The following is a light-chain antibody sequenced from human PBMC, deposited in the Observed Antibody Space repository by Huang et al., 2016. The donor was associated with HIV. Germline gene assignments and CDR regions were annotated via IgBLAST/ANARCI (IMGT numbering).Light chain of an antibody. CDR3: QQYYSSPQT. Sequence: DIIMTQSPDSLAVSLGERATLNCRSSQSVYSSSTSKDYMAWFQQKPGQSPRFLLFWASTREAGVPERFSGSGSGTHFTLTSANLEAEDAAIYYCQQYYSSPQTFGQGTRVEVK. J-gene: IGKJ1*01. CDR1: QSVYSSSTSKDY. CDR2: WAS. V-gene: IGKV4-1*01.